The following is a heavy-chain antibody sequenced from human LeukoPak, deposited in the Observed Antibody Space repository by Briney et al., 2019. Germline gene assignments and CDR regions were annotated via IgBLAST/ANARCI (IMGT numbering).Heavy chain of an antibody. CDR3: ARDFGLRFLEWTTYYYGMDV. CDR2: IIPIFGTA. J-gene: IGHJ6*02. Sequence: SVKVSCKASGGTFSSYAISWVRQAPGQGLEWMGGIIPIFGTASYAQKFQGRVTITADESTSTAYMELSSLRSEDTAVYYCARDFGLRFLEWTTYYYGMDVWGQGTTVTVSS. D-gene: IGHD3-3*01. V-gene: IGHV1-69*13. CDR1: GGTFSSYA.